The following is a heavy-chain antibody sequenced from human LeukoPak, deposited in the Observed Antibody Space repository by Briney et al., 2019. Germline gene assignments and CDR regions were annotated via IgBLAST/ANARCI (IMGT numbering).Heavy chain of an antibody. J-gene: IGHJ4*02. CDR1: GFTFSSYA. D-gene: IGHD3-22*01. V-gene: IGHV3-23*03. CDR2: ITSDGSST. Sequence: GGSLRLSCAASGFTFSSYAMSWVRQAPGKGLVWVSRITSDGSSTSYADSVKGRFTISRDNAKNTLYVQVNSLGTEDTAAYYCAKGSYYDSSGSFYFDYWGQGTLVTVSS. CDR3: AKGSYYDSSGSFYFDY.